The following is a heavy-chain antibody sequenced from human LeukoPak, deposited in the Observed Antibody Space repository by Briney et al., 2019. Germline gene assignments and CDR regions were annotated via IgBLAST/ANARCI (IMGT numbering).Heavy chain of an antibody. D-gene: IGHD2-15*01. Sequence: GASVKVSCKASGYTFTSYGISWVRQAPGQGLEWMGWISAYNGNTNYAQKLQGRVTMTTDTSTSTAYMELRSLRSDDTAVYYCARAPVVVAATPGWGYNWFDPWGQGTLVTVSS. J-gene: IGHJ5*02. CDR3: ARAPVVVAATPGWGYNWFDP. CDR1: GYTFTSYG. CDR2: ISAYNGNT. V-gene: IGHV1-18*01.